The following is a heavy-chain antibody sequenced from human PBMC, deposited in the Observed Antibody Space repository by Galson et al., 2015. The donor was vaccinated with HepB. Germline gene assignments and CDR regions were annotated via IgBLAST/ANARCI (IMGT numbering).Heavy chain of an antibody. V-gene: IGHV3-30-3*01. CDR3: ARGKRVLEWLPLD. D-gene: IGHD3-3*01. CDR1: GLPFSAYA. CDR2: ISYDGSNK. J-gene: IGHJ4*02. Sequence: SLRLSCAASGLPFSAYAMHWVRQAPGKGLEWVAFISYDGSNKYYADSVKGRFTISIDNSKNTLHLQMNSLGAEDTAVYDCARGKRVLEWLPLDWGQGTLVTVSS.